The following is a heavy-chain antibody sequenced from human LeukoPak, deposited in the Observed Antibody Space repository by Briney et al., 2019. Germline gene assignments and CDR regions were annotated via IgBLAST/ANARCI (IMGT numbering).Heavy chain of an antibody. D-gene: IGHD6-13*01. CDR3: ARGTYSSSWYSDGMDV. J-gene: IGHJ6*02. Sequence: PSETLSLTCTVSGGSICSYYWSWIRQPAGKGLQCIGSIYTSGSTNYNPSLKSRVTMSVDTSKNQFSLKLSSVTAADTAVYYCARGTYSSSWYSDGMDVWGQGTTVTVSS. V-gene: IGHV4-4*07. CDR2: IYTSGST. CDR1: GGSICSYY.